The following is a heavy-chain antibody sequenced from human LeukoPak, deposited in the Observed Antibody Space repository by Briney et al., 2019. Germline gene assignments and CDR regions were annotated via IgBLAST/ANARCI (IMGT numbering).Heavy chain of an antibody. D-gene: IGHD2-2*01. V-gene: IGHV3-21*01. Sequence: PGGSLRLSCAASGFTFSSYSMNWVRQAPGKGLEWVSSISSSSSYIYYADSVKGRFTISRDNAKNSLYLQMNSLRAEDTAVYYCARDGGYCSSTSCLAEYDYWGQGTLVTVSS. CDR2: ISSSSSYI. CDR1: GFTFSSYS. J-gene: IGHJ4*02. CDR3: ARDGGYCSSTSCLAEYDY.